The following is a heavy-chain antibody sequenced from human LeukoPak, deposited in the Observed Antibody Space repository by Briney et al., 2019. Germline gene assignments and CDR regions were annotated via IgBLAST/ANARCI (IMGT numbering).Heavy chain of an antibody. CDR2: IYSGGST. V-gene: IGHV3-53*01. CDR1: GFTVSSNY. J-gene: IGHJ6*02. D-gene: IGHD6-19*01. CDR3: ARAVRGSGWYRTGYYYYGMDV. Sequence: GGSPRLSCAASGFTVSSNYMSWVRQAPGKGLEWVSVIYSGGSTYYADSVKGRFTISRDNSKNTLYLQMNSLRAEDTAVYYCARAVRGSGWYRTGYYYYGMDVWGQGTTVTVSS.